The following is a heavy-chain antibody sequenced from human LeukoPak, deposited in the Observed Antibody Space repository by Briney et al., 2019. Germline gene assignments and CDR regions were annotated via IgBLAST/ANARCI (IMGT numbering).Heavy chain of an antibody. CDR3: ARGQVESNWFDP. CDR2: IYYSGST. Sequence: NASQTLSLTCTVSGGSISSGDYYWSWIRQPPGKGLEWIGYIYYSGSTYYNPSLKSRVTISVDTSKNQFSLKLSPVTAADTAVYYCARGQVESNWFDPWGQGTLVTVSS. D-gene: IGHD2-15*01. CDR1: GGSISSGDYY. V-gene: IGHV4-30-4*01. J-gene: IGHJ5*02.